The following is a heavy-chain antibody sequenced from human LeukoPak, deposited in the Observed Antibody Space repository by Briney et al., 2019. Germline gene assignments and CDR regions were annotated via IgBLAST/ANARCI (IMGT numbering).Heavy chain of an antibody. D-gene: IGHD2-21*02. CDR2: IKQDGSET. Sequence: GGSLRLSCAASGFTFSSYWMNWVRQAPGKGLEWVATIKQDGSETYYMDSVKGRFTISRDNAKNSLYLQMNSLRAEDTAVYYCARFPRGDSLVYWGQGSLVTVSS. CDR3: ARFPRGDSLVY. J-gene: IGHJ4*02. V-gene: IGHV3-7*01. CDR1: GFTFSSYW.